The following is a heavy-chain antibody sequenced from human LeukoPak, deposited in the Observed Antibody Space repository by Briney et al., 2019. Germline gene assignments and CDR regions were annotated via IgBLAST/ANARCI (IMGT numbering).Heavy chain of an antibody. J-gene: IGHJ4*02. CDR1: GFTFSTYG. V-gene: IGHV3-21*01. CDR2: ISSSSSYI. D-gene: IGHD3-22*01. Sequence: GGSLRLSCEASGFTFSTYGMNWVRQAPGKGLEWVSSISSSSSYIYYADSVKGRFTISRDNAKNSLYLQMNSLRAEDTAVYYCAREETYYYDSSGYPALGGWGQGTLVTVSS. CDR3: AREETYYYDSSGYPALGG.